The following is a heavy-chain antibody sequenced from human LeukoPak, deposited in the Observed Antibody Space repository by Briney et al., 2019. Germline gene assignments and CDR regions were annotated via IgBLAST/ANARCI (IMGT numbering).Heavy chain of an antibody. Sequence: SETLSLTCTVSDYSISSDYYWGWIRQPPGKGLEWIGYIFYSGSTIYNPSLRSRVTISVDTSKNQLSLKLTSVTAADTAVYYCARRGYTTSGGHWFDPWGQGTLVTVSS. CDR3: ARRGYTTSGGHWFDP. CDR2: IFYSGST. CDR1: DYSISSDYY. D-gene: IGHD5-12*01. V-gene: IGHV4-38-2*02. J-gene: IGHJ5*02.